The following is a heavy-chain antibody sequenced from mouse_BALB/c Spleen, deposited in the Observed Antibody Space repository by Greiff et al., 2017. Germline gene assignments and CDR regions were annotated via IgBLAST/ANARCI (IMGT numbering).Heavy chain of an antibody. J-gene: IGHJ4*01. CDR1: GYSITGDYA. CDR3: ARRGWLLPYAMDY. Sequence: EVKLMESGPGLVKPSQSLSLTCTVTGYSITGDYAWYWIRQFPGNKLEWMGYISYSGSTSYNPSLKSRISITRDTSKNQFFLQLNSVTTEDTATYYCARRGWLLPYAMDYWGQGTSVTVSS. CDR2: ISYSGST. D-gene: IGHD2-3*01. V-gene: IGHV3-2*02.